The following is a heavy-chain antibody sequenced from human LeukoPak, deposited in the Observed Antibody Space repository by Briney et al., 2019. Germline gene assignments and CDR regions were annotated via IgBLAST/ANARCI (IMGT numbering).Heavy chain of an antibody. CDR2: ISGSGGST. CDR3: AEEVGYDFWSGYLDFDY. D-gene: IGHD3-3*01. CDR1: GFTFSSYA. Sequence: PGGSLRLSCAASGFTFSSYAMSWVRQAPGKGLEWVSAISGSGGSTYYADSVKGRFTISRDNSKNTLYLQMNSLRAEDTAVYYCAEEVGYDFWSGYLDFDYWGQGTLVTVSS. J-gene: IGHJ4*02. V-gene: IGHV3-23*01.